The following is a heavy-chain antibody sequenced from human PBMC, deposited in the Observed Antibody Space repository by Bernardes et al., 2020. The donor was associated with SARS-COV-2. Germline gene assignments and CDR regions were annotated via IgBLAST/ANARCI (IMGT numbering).Heavy chain of an antibody. CDR2: IYSNANT. V-gene: IGHV3-66*01. J-gene: IGHJ4*02. Sequence: GSLRLSCAASGFIVSSNYMSWVRQAPGKGLEWVSVIYSNANTYYADSVKGRFTISRDNSKNTLYLQMNSLRAEDTAVYYCARDYPDPADWGQGTLVTVSS. CDR3: ARDYPDPAD. CDR1: GFIVSSNY. D-gene: IGHD6-13*01.